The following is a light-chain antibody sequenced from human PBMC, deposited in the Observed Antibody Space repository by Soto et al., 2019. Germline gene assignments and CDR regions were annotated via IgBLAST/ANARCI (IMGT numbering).Light chain of an antibody. CDR1: QGISSY. Sequence: IQLTQSPSSVSASVGDRVTITCRASQGISSYLAWYQQKPGKAPKLLIYDASSLESGVPSRFSGSGSGTEFTLTISSLQPDDFATYYCQQYNSYWTFGQGTKVDI. J-gene: IGKJ1*01. CDR2: DAS. V-gene: IGKV1-13*02. CDR3: QQYNSYWT.